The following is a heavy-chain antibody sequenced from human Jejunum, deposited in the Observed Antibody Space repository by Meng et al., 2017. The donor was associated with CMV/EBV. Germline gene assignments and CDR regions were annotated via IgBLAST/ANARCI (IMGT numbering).Heavy chain of an antibody. CDR2: IYWNDDK. Sequence: RTSGVGVGWIRQPPGKALEWLALIYWNDDKRYSPSLKSRLTIAKDTSKNQVVLTMTNMDPVDTATYCCAQTFNYDFWSGQPTWFDPWGQGTLVTVSS. J-gene: IGHJ5*02. D-gene: IGHD3-3*01. CDR1: RTSGVG. CDR3: AQTFNYDFWSGQPTWFDP. V-gene: IGHV2-5*01.